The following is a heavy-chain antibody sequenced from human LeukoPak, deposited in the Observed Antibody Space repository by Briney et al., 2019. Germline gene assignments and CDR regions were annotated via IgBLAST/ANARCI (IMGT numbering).Heavy chain of an antibody. V-gene: IGHV4-34*01. Sequence: SETLSLTCAVYGGSFSGYYWSWIRQPPGKGLEWIGEINHSGSTNYNPSLKSRVTISVDTSKNQFSLKLSSVTAADTAVYYCASGTGWLIESWGQGTQVIVSS. J-gene: IGHJ4*02. CDR1: GGSFSGYY. CDR2: INHSGST. CDR3: ASGTGWLIES. D-gene: IGHD6-19*01.